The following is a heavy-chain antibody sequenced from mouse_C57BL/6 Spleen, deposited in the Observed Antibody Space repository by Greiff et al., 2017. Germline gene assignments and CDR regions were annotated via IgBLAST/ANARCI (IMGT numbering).Heavy chain of an antibody. V-gene: IGHV1-69*01. CDR1: GYTFTSYW. J-gene: IGHJ3*01. CDR3: AAQATWAY. Sequence: QQSCKASGYTFTSYWMHWVKQRPGQGLEWIGEIDPSDSYTNYNQKFKGKSTLTVDKSSSTAYMQLSSLTSEDSAVYYCAAQATWAYWGQGTLVTVSA. D-gene: IGHD3-2*02. CDR2: IDPSDSYT.